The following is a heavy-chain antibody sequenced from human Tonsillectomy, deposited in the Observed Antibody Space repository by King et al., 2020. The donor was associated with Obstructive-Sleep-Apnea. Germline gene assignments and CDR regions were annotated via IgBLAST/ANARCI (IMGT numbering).Heavy chain of an antibody. CDR2: ISPSSSYT. CDR3: ARDAIFGVTDGVY. V-gene: IGHV3-11*06. J-gene: IGHJ4*02. D-gene: IGHD3-3*01. Sequence: QLVQSGGGLVKPGGSLRLSCAASGFTFSDYHMSWVRQSPGKGLEWVSYISPSSSYTSYADSVKGRFTISRDNPKNSLYLQMNSLRAEDTAVYYCARDAIFGVTDGVYWGQGTLVTVSS. CDR1: GFTFSDYH.